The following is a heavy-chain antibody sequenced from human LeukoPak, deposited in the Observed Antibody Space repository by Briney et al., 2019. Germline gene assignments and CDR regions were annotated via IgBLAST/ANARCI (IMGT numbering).Heavy chain of an antibody. J-gene: IGHJ4*02. CDR2: IYYSGST. CDR3: VRSPRGATKTYFDY. V-gene: IGHV4-59*01. Sequence: SETLSLTCTDSRGPISNYYWSWIRQPPGKGLEWIGYIYYSGSTNYNPSLKSRVTISVDTSKNQFSLRLSSVTAADTAVYYCVRSPRGATKTYFDYWGQGTLVTVSP. CDR1: RGPISNYY. D-gene: IGHD1-14*01.